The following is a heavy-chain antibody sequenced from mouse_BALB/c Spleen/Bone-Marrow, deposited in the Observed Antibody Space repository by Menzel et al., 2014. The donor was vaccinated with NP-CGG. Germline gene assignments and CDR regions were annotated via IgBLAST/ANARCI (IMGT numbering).Heavy chain of an antibody. V-gene: IGHV3-2*02. J-gene: IGHJ2*01. CDR1: GYSITSGFA. Sequence: EVKVVESGPGLVEPSQSLSLTCTVTGYSITSGFAWNWIRQFPGNNLEWMGYITSSGRTSYHPSLKGRISITRDTSKNQFFLQLNSVTTEDTATYYCARSGNFFDYWGQGTTLTASS. CDR3: ARSGNFFDY. D-gene: IGHD1-3*01. CDR2: ITSSGRT.